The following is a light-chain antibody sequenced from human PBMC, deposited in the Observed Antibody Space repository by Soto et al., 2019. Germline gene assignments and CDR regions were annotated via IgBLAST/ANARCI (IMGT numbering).Light chain of an antibody. CDR1: SDDVGGYNY. CDR3: SSYTSRSTPV. CDR2: EVN. V-gene: IGLV2-14*01. J-gene: IGLJ2*01. Sequence: QSALTQPASVSGSPGQSITISCTGTSDDVGGYNYVSWYQQHPGKAPKLMIFEVNNRPSGVSNRFSGSKSGNTASLTISELQAEDEADYYCSSYTSRSTPVFGGGTKLTVL.